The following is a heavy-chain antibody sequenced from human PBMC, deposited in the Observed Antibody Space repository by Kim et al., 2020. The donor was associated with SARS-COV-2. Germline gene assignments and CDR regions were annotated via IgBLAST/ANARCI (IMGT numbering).Heavy chain of an antibody. J-gene: IGHJ6*02. V-gene: IGHV4-39*01. CDR3: AGLLGGWRNYGMDV. Sequence: SETLSLTCTVSGGSISSSSYYWGWIRQPPGKGLEWIGSIYYSGSTYYNPSLKSRVTISVDTSKNQFSLKLSSVTAADTAVYYCAGLLGGWRNYGMDVWGQGTTVTVSS. CDR2: IYYSGST. CDR1: GGSISSSSYY. D-gene: IGHD6-19*01.